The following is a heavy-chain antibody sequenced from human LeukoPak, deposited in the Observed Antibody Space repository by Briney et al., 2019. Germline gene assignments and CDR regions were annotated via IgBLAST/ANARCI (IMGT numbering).Heavy chain of an antibody. CDR2: IYYSGST. J-gene: IGHJ3*02. D-gene: IGHD1-7*01. Sequence: PSETLSLTCTVSGGSISSSSYYWGWIRQPPGKGLEWIGSIYYSGSTYYNPSLKSRVTISVDTSKNQFSLKLSSVTAADTAVYYCARQLELPSPGAFDIWGQGTMVTVSS. CDR1: GGSISSSSYY. CDR3: ARQLELPSPGAFDI. V-gene: IGHV4-39*01.